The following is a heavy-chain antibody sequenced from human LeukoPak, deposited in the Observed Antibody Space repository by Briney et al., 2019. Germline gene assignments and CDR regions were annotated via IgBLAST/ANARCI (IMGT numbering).Heavy chain of an antibody. Sequence: GASVKVSCKASGYTFTDYYIHWVRQAPGQGLEWMGWINPNSFGTNYAQKFQGRVTMTRDTSISTAYMELSRLRSDDTAVYYCARESWVRGIDYWGQGTLVTVSS. D-gene: IGHD3-10*01. CDR2: INPNSFGT. CDR3: ARESWVRGIDY. CDR1: GYTFTDYY. J-gene: IGHJ4*02. V-gene: IGHV1-2*02.